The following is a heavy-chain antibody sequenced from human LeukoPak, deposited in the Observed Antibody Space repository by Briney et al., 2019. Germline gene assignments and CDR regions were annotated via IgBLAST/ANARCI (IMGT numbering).Heavy chain of an antibody. D-gene: IGHD5-12*01. J-gene: IGHJ4*02. CDR2: ISHTGGST. V-gene: IGHV3-23*01. CDR3: AKTARDGYNLYYFDY. Sequence: GGSLRLSCAASGFTLSSYAMSWVRQAAGKGLEWVSTISHTGGSTYYADSVKGRFTISRDSSKSTLFLQMNSLRAEDTAVYYCAKTARDGYNLYYFDYWGQGTLVTVSS. CDR1: GFTLSSYA.